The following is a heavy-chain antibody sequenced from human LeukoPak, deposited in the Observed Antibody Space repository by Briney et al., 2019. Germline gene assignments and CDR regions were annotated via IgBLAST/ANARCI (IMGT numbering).Heavy chain of an antibody. CDR1: GGTFSSYA. Sequence: ASVKVSCKASGGTFSSYAISWVRQAPGQGLEWMGRIIPILGIANYAQKFQGRVTITADKSTSTAYMELSSLRSEDTAVYYCARMGAPIYDFWSGSNWFDPWGQGTLVTVSS. CDR3: ARMGAPIYDFWSGSNWFDP. CDR2: IIPILGIA. V-gene: IGHV1-69*04. J-gene: IGHJ5*02. D-gene: IGHD3-3*01.